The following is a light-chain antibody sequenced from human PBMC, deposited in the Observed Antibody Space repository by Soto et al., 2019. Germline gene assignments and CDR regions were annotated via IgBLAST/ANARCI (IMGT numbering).Light chain of an antibody. Sequence: ESQMPRSPSTLSGSVVDRVQISCRASQTISSWLSWYQQKPGKAPKLLIYAASTLQSGVPSRFSGSGSGTEFTLKISSLQPEDFATYYCQQLNSYPLTFGGGTQVE. CDR3: QQLNSYPLT. V-gene: IGKV1-9*01. J-gene: IGKJ4*01. CDR1: QTISSW. CDR2: AAS.